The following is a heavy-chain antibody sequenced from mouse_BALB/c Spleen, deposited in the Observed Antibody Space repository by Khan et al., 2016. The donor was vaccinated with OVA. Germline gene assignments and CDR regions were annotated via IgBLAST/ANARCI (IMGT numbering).Heavy chain of an antibody. J-gene: IGHJ4*01. V-gene: IGHV3-2*02. CDR1: GYSITSDYA. CDR3: ARDGSRYNYAMDY. D-gene: IGHD2-3*01. CDR2: ISSSGST. Sequence: VQLKESGPGLVKPSQSLSLTCTVTGYSITSDYAWNWNRQFPGNKLEWMGYISSSGSTNYNPALKSRISITRDTSKNQFFLQLNSVTTEDTATYYCARDGSRYNYAMDYWGQGTSVTVSS.